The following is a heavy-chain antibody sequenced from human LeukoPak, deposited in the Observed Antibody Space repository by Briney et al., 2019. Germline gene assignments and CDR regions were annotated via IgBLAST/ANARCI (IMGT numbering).Heavy chain of an antibody. V-gene: IGHV5-51*01. D-gene: IGHD2-15*01. J-gene: IGHJ4*02. CDR3: ARGMRVRPPLLYRPFDY. CDR1: GYSFSTHW. CDR2: IYPGDSDT. Sequence: KRGESLKISCEAAGYSFSTHWIAWVRQVPGQGLEWMGIIYPGDSDTRYSPSFQGQVTISADKSISTAYLQWSSLKASDTAMYYCARGMRVRPPLLYRPFDYWGQGTLVTVSS.